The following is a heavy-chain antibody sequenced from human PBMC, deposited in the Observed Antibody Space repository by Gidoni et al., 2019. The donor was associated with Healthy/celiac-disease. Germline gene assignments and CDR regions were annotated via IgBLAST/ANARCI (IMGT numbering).Heavy chain of an antibody. CDR1: GGTFRSYA. CDR2: IIPIFGTA. Sequence: QVQLVQSGAEVKKPGSSVKVSCKASGGTFRSYAISWVRQAPGQGLEWMGGIIPIFGTANYAQKFQGRVTITADESTSTAYMELSSLRSEDTAVYYCAREVEGAAAGVSGWFDPWGQGTLVTVSS. D-gene: IGHD6-13*01. V-gene: IGHV1-69*01. CDR3: AREVEGAAAGVSGWFDP. J-gene: IGHJ5*02.